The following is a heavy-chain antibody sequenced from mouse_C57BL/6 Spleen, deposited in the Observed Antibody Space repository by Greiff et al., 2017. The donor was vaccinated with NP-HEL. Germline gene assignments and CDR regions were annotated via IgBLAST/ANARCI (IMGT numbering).Heavy chain of an antibody. CDR2: VHPSDNDT. Sequence: QVQLQQSGAELVKPGASVKVSCKASGYTFTTSSIHWVKPRPGQSLEWIGNVHPSDNDTNYNQKFKGKATLTVEKSSSTAYMQLSSLTSEDSAVYYCAIHPGSSPYYYAMDYWGQGTSVTVSS. CDR1: GYTFTTSS. D-gene: IGHD1-1*01. V-gene: IGHV1-74*01. J-gene: IGHJ4*01. CDR3: AIHPGSSPYYYAMDY.